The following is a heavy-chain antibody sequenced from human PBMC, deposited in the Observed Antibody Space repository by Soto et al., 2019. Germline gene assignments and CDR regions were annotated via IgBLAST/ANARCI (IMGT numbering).Heavy chain of an antibody. V-gene: IGHV4-34*02. Sequence: QVHLQQWGAGLLKPSETLSLTCGVYGGSLRGSYWSWIRQPPGKALEGLGKVTHSGSTTFNPSLKSRVSVTVDTSDNQVSLKLTSVTAADTAVYYCARGHIPVYGPVPDYFDSWGQGTLVTVSS. CDR1: GGSLRGSY. CDR2: VTHSGST. D-gene: IGHD2-21*01. CDR3: ARGHIPVYGPVPDYFDS. J-gene: IGHJ4*02.